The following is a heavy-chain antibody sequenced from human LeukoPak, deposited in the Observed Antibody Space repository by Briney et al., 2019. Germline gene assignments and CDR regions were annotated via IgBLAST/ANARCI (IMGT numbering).Heavy chain of an antibody. CDR2: ISTDDTIT. J-gene: IGHJ3*02. D-gene: IGHD3-10*01. Sequence: GGSLRLSCAASGFNFNTYEMNWVRQAPGKGLEWVSYISTDDTITYYADSVKGRFTISRDNSKNTLYLQMNSLRAEDTAVYYCAKDFGELLYGDAFDIWGQGTMVTVSS. CDR1: GFNFNTYE. CDR3: AKDFGELLYGDAFDI. V-gene: IGHV3-48*03.